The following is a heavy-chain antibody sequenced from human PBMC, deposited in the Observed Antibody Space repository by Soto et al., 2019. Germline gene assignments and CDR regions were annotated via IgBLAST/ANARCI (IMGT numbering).Heavy chain of an antibody. J-gene: IGHJ4*02. V-gene: IGHV3-30-3*01. CDR3: AREGDIVATIPFDY. Sequence: PGGSLRLSCAASGFTFSSYAMHWVRQAPGKGLEWVAVISYDGSNKYYADSVKGRFTISKDNSKNTLYLQMNSLRAEDTAVYYCAREGDIVATIPFDYWGQGTLVTVSS. CDR2: ISYDGSNK. D-gene: IGHD5-12*01. CDR1: GFTFSSYA.